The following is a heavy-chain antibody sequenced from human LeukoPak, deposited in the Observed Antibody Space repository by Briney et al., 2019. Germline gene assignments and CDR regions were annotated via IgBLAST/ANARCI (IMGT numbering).Heavy chain of an antibody. Sequence: GGSLRLSCATSGFTFSSYWMSWVRQAPGKGLEWVAYINQDGSEKNYADSVKGRFTVSRDNAKNSLYLQMNSLRAEDTALYYCAKDKEWELLYYFDYWGQGTLVTVSS. CDR3: AKDKEWELLYYFDY. V-gene: IGHV3-7*03. CDR1: GFTFSSYW. J-gene: IGHJ4*02. CDR2: INQDGSEK. D-gene: IGHD1-26*01.